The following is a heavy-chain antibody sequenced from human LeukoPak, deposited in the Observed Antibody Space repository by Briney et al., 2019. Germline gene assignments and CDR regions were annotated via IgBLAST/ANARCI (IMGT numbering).Heavy chain of an antibody. Sequence: ASVKISCKASGDTFTSDGISWVRQAPGQGLEWRGWISAYNGNTNYAQKLQGRVTMTTDTSASTAYMELRSLRSDDTAVYYCARDGGLYYYYYMDVWGKGTTVTVSS. V-gene: IGHV1-18*01. CDR1: GDTFTSDG. CDR3: ARDGGLYYYYYMDV. D-gene: IGHD3-16*01. J-gene: IGHJ6*03. CDR2: ISAYNGNT.